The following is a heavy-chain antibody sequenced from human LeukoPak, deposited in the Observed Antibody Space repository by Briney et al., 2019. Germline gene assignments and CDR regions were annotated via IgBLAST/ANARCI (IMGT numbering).Heavy chain of an antibody. CDR2: IRYDGSNK. Sequence: GESLRLSCAASGFTFSSYGMHWVRQAPGKGLEWVAFIRYDGSNKYYADSVKGRFTISRDNSKNTLYLQMNSLRAEDTAVYYCAKGSTVLRYFDWPTPFDYWGQGTLVTVSS. CDR1: GFTFSSYG. CDR3: AKGSTVLRYFDWPTPFDY. J-gene: IGHJ4*02. D-gene: IGHD3-9*01. V-gene: IGHV3-30*02.